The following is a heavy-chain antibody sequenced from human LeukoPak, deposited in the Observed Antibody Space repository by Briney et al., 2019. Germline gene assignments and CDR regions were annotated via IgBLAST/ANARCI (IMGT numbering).Heavy chain of an antibody. D-gene: IGHD6-19*01. J-gene: IGHJ3*02. Sequence: TSSETLSLTCTVSGGSISSGSYYWSWIRQPPGKGLEWIGSIYYSGSTYYNPSLKSRVTISVDTSKNQFSLKLSSVTATDTAVYYCARTYSSGWADAFDIWGQGTMVTVSS. CDR2: IYYSGST. CDR1: GGSISSGSYY. CDR3: ARTYSSGWADAFDI. V-gene: IGHV4-39*07.